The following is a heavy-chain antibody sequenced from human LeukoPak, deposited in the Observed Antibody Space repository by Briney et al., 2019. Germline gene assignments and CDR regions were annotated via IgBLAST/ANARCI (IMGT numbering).Heavy chain of an antibody. CDR2: IYYSGST. CDR1: GGSISSSSYY. D-gene: IGHD3-9*01. V-gene: IGHV4-39*01. J-gene: IGHJ1*01. CDR3: ASYTMYDILTGYSNTEYFQH. Sequence: PSETLSLTCTVSGGSISSSSYYWGWIRQPPGKGLEWIGSIYYSGSTYYNPSLKSRVTISVDTSKNQFSLKLSSVTAADTAVYYCASYTMYDILTGYSNTEYFQHWGQGTLVTVSP.